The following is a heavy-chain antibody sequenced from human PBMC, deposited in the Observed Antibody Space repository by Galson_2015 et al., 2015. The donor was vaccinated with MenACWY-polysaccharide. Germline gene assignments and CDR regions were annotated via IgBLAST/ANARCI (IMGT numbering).Heavy chain of an antibody. J-gene: IGHJ4*02. Sequence: SLRLSCAASGFTFSSYSMNWVRQAPGKGLEWVSSISSSSSYIYYADSVKGRFTISRDNAKNSLYLQMNSLRAEDTAVYYCAREYDFWSGYYLHWGQGTLVTVSS. CDR2: ISSSSSYI. CDR1: GFTFSSYS. CDR3: AREYDFWSGYYLH. V-gene: IGHV3-21*01. D-gene: IGHD3-3*01.